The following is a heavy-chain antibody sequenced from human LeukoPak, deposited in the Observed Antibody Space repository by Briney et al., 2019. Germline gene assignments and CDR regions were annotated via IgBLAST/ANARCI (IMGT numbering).Heavy chain of an antibody. CDR1: GFTFSSYA. CDR2: ISGSGGST. Sequence: GGSLRLSCAASGFTFSSYAMSWVRQAPGKGLEWVSAISGSGGSTYYADSEKGRFTISRDNSKNTLYLQMNSLRAEDTAVYYCAKVVGSLEDFWSGYYPLYYFDYWGQGTLVTVSS. CDR3: AKVVGSLEDFWSGYYPLYYFDY. V-gene: IGHV3-23*01. D-gene: IGHD3-3*01. J-gene: IGHJ4*02.